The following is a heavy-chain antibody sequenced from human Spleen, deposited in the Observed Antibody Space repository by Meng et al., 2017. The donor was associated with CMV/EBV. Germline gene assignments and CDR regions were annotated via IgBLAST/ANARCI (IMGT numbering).Heavy chain of an antibody. CDR2: IYYSGST. V-gene: IGHV4-61*01. CDR1: GGSVSSGSYY. J-gene: IGHJ6*02. CDR3: ARDHYDFWSGYPYYYYYYGMDV. D-gene: IGHD3-3*01. Sequence: SETLSLTCTVSGGSVSSGSYYWSWIRQPPGKGLEWIGYIYYSGSTNYNPSLKSRVTISVDTSKNQFSLKLSSVTAADTAVYYCARDHYDFWSGYPYYYYYYGMDVWGQGTTVTVSS.